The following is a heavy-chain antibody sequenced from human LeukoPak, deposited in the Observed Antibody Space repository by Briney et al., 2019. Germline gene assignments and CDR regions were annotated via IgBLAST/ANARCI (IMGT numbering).Heavy chain of an antibody. J-gene: IGHJ4*02. Sequence: TTSETLSLTYTVSGGSISSSSFYWGWIRQPPGKGLEWIGTIYYRGSTYYNPSLKSRVTISVDTSKNQFSLKLSSVTAADTAVYYCARAPGSAYSSYYFDFWGQGTLVTVSS. V-gene: IGHV4-39*07. D-gene: IGHD3-22*01. CDR2: IYYRGST. CDR3: ARAPGSAYSSYYFDF. CDR1: GGSISSSSFY.